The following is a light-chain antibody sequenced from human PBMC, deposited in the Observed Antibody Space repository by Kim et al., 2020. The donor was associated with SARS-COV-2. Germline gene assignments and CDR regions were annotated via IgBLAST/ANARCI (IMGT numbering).Light chain of an antibody. V-gene: IGKV1-9*01. J-gene: IGKJ1*01. CDR3: QQTYSASRT. CDR2: DAS. CDR1: HDISSY. Sequence: DIQLTQSPSFLSTSVGDRVTIICRASHDISSYLAWYQQQPGTAPKLLISDASTLQSGVPSRFSGSGSGTEFTLTISSLQPEDFATYYCQQTYSASRTFCQGTKVDIK.